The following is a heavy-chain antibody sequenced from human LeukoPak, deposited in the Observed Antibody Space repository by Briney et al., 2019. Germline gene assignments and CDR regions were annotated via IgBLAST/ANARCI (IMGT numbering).Heavy chain of an antibody. J-gene: IGHJ4*02. D-gene: IGHD4-17*01. Sequence: SETLSLTCTVSGYSISSGYYWGWLRQPPGKGLEWIGSIYHSGSTYYNPSLKSRVTISVDTSKNQFSLKLSSVTAADTAVYYCASLGGYGDYLTFDYWGQGTLVTVSS. V-gene: IGHV4-38-2*02. CDR2: IYHSGST. CDR1: GYSISSGYY. CDR3: ASLGGYGDYLTFDY.